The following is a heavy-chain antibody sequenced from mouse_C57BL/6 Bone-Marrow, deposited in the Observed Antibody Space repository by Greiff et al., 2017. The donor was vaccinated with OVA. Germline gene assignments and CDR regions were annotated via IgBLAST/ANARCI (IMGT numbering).Heavy chain of an antibody. CDR1: GFTFSDYG. Sequence: EVKLVESGGGLVKPGGSLKLSCAASGFTFSDYGMHWVRQAPEKGLEWVAYISSGSSTIYYADTVKGRFTISRNNAKNTLFLQMTSLRSEDTAMYYGARRGKKDLFDVWGTGTTVTVSS. CDR2: ISSGSSTI. CDR3: ARRGKKDLFDV. D-gene: IGHD1-1*01. V-gene: IGHV5-17*01. J-gene: IGHJ1*03.